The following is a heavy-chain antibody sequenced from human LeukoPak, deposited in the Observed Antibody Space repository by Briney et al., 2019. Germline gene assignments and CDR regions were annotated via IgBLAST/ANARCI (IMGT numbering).Heavy chain of an antibody. V-gene: IGHV3-20*04. CDR3: ARGFFGWSSLGH. CDR2: INYNGAIT. J-gene: IGHJ1*01. D-gene: IGHD6-19*01. CDR1: GFTFVDYG. Sequence: GGSLRLSCATSGFTFVDYGLSWVRRAPGKGLEWLCAINYNGAITDYADSVKGRFTISRDNAKNSLYLRMDSLRVEDTAVYYCARGFFGWSSLGHWGQGTLVTVSS.